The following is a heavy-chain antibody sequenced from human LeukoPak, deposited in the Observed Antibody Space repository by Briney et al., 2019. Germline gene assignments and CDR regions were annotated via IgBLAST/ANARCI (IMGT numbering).Heavy chain of an antibody. J-gene: IGHJ4*02. CDR2: IYYSGST. D-gene: IGHD3-10*01. CDR3: ARDRGYGPFDY. CDR1: GGSISSHY. Sequence: PSETLSLTCTVSGGSISSHYWSWIRQPPGKGLEWIGYIYYSGSTNYNPSLKSRVTISVDTSKNQFSLKLSSVTAADTAVYYCARDRGYGPFDYWGQGTLVTVSS. V-gene: IGHV4-59*11.